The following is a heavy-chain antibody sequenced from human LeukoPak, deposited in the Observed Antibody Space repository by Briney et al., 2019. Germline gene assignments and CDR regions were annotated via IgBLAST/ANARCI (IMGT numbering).Heavy chain of an antibody. J-gene: IGHJ5*02. CDR3: ASTPKVAKFYDILTGYYDHNWFDP. V-gene: IGHV1-2*02. Sequence: ASVKVSCKASGYTFTGYYMHWVRQAPGQGLEGMGWINPNSGGTNYAQKFQGRVTMTRDTSISTAYMELSRLRSDDTAVYYCASTPKVAKFYDILTGYYDHNWFDPWGQGTLVTVSS. CDR1: GYTFTGYY. D-gene: IGHD3-9*01. CDR2: INPNSGGT.